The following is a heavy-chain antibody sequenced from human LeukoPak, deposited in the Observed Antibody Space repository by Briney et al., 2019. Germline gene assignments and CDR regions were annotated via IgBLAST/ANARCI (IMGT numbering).Heavy chain of an antibody. CDR2: LSYDGSNK. D-gene: IGHD2/OR15-2a*01. CDR3: ARVSPEGPGYGMDV. J-gene: IGHJ6*02. CDR1: GFTFSSYA. Sequence: PGGSLRLSCAASGFTFSSYAMHWVRQAPGKGLEWVAVLSYDGSNKYYADSVKGRFTIPRDNSKNTLYLQMNSLRAEDTAVYYCARVSPEGPGYGMDVWGQRTTVTVSS. V-gene: IGHV3-30-3*01.